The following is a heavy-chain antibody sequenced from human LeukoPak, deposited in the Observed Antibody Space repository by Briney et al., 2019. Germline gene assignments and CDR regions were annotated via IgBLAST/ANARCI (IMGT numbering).Heavy chain of an antibody. CDR3: ARQLKGLLGAFDV. Sequence: ASLKVSCTASGGTFSIYAISWVRQAPGQGLEWMGRIIPILGIANYAQKFQGRVTITADKSTSTAYMELRSLRSEDTAVYCCARQLKGLLGAFDVWGQGTMVTVSS. V-gene: IGHV1-69*04. CDR2: IIPILGIA. D-gene: IGHD5-24*01. CDR1: GGTFSIYA. J-gene: IGHJ3*01.